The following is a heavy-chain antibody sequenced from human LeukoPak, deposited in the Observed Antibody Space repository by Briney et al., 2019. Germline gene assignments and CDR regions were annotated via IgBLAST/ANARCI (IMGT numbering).Heavy chain of an antibody. CDR1: GGSISSRSYY. D-gene: IGHD2-15*01. Sequence: SETLSHTCTVSGGSISSRSYYWGWIRQPPGKGLEWIGKISDSGSTYYSPSLRSRVTISIDMSKNQFSLKLSSVTAADTAVYYCARAPYCSGGSCYNYWGQGTLVTVSS. V-gene: IGHV4-39*01. CDR3: ARAPYCSGGSCYNY. J-gene: IGHJ4*02. CDR2: ISDSGST.